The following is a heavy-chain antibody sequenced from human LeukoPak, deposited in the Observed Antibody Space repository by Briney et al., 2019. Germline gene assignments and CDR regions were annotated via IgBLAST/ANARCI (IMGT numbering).Heavy chain of an antibody. J-gene: IGHJ4*02. V-gene: IGHV3-23*01. CDR3: ARDLAFEGVYYYDSSGPSDY. CDR1: GFTFSSYG. D-gene: IGHD3-22*01. Sequence: PGGSLRLSCAASGFTFSSYGMSWVRQAPGKGLEWVSAIGGRDGSTYYADSVKGRFTISRDNAKNSLYLQMNSLRAEDTAVYYCARDLAFEGVYYYDSSGPSDYWGQGTLVTVSS. CDR2: IGGRDGST.